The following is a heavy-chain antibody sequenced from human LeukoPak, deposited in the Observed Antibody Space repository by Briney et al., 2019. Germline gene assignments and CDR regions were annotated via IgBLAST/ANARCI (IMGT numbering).Heavy chain of an antibody. CDR1: GGSFSGYY. CDR3: ARGWKWYGDYPYYFDY. J-gene: IGHJ4*02. Sequence: SETLSLTCAVYGGSFSGYYWSWIRQPPGKGLEWIGEINHSGSTNYNPSLKSRVTISVDTSKNHFSLKLSSVTAADTAVYYCARGWKWYGDYPYYFDYWGQGTLVTVSS. V-gene: IGHV4-34*01. CDR2: INHSGST. D-gene: IGHD4-17*01.